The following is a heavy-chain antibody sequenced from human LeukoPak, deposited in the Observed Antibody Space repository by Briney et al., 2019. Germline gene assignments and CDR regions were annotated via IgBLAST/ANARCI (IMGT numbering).Heavy chain of an antibody. D-gene: IGHD1-1*01. Sequence: GGSLTLSCAASGFTFSSYGMHWDRPAPGKGLGWVAVIWFDGSNKYYADSVKGRFTISRDNPENTVYLQMNSLRAEDTAMYYCAREGPQMGTSAFDIWGQGTMVTVSS. CDR3: AREGPQMGTSAFDI. CDR2: IWFDGSNK. CDR1: GFTFSSYG. J-gene: IGHJ3*02. V-gene: IGHV3-33*01.